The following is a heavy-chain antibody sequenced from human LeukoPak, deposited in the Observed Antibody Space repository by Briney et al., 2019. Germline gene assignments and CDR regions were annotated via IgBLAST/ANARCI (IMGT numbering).Heavy chain of an antibody. CDR2: IYYSGIT. D-gene: IGHD2-8*01. CDR1: GGSISTYY. CDR3: ARGTNMMASLRFDP. V-gene: IGHV4-59*01. Sequence: KPSETLSLACTISGGSISTYYWSWIRQPPGKGLEWIGYIYYSGITKYNPSVKSRVTISVDTSKNQFSLKVSSVTAADTAVHYCARGTNMMASLRFDPWGQGTLVTVSS. J-gene: IGHJ5*02.